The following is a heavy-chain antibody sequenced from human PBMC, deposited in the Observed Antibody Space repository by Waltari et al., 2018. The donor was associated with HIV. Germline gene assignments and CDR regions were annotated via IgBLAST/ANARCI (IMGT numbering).Heavy chain of an antibody. D-gene: IGHD5-18*01. V-gene: IGHV1-24*01. Sequence: QVELVQSGAEVKKPGASVKVSCKVSGYKITELSMHWVRQAPGEGPEWMGGFDPEDGERTYAQKFQGRVTMIEDTSTDTAYMELSSLRSEDTAVYYGATGADTAYWGQGTLVIVSS. CDR2: FDPEDGER. J-gene: IGHJ4*02. CDR3: ATGADTAY. CDR1: GYKITELS.